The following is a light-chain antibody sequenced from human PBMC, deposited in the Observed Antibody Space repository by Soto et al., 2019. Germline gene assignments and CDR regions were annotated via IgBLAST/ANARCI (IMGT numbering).Light chain of an antibody. CDR1: SSDVGSYNL. J-gene: IGLJ1*01. CDR3: CSYAGSSSYV. V-gene: IGLV2-23*01. CDR2: EGS. Sequence: QSVLTQPASVCGSPGQSITISGTGTSSDVGSYNLVSWYQQHPGKAPKLMIYEGSKRPSGVSNRFSGSKSGNTASLTISGLQAEDEADYYCCSYAGSSSYVFGTGTKVTVL.